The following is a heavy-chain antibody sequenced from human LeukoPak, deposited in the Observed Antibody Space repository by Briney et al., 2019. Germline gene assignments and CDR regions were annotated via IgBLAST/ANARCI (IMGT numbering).Heavy chain of an antibody. CDR1: GFTFSSYA. V-gene: IGHV3-23*01. CDR3: VRQGGGDNCR. CDR2: ISGSGGRT. Sequence: GGSLRLSCAASGFTFSSYAMSWVRQAPGKGLEWVSGISGSGGRTNYADSVKGRFTVTRDESKNMMFLQMNTLRPDDTAMYYCVRQGGGDNCRWGQGALVTVSS. J-gene: IGHJ4*01. D-gene: IGHD4-23*01.